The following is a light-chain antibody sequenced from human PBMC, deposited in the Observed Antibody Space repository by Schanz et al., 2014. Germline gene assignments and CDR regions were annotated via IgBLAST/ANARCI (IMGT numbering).Light chain of an antibody. Sequence: QSVLTQPPSASGPPGQRVTISCSGSSSNIGSNYVYWYQQLPGTAPKLLIYSNNQRPSGVPDRFSGSKSGTSVTLGITGLQTGDEADYYCGTWDSSLSAVVFGGGTKLTVL. J-gene: IGLJ2*01. V-gene: IGLV1-47*02. CDR2: SNN. CDR3: GTWDSSLSAVV. CDR1: SSNIGSNY.